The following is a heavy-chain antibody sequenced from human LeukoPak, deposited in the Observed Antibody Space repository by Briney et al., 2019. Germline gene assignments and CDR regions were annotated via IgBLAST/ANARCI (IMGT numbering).Heavy chain of an antibody. D-gene: IGHD6-13*01. CDR2: INRDGGLT. V-gene: IGHV3-74*01. J-gene: IGHJ3*01. CDR3: AREEHRLAEAGTSAFDL. Sequence: PGGSLRLSCVASGFTFSENWMPWVRQAPGKGLAWVSHINRDGGLTNYADSVKGRFTISRDNARNTVYLQMSSLRVEDTAIYFCAREEHRLAEAGTSAFDLGGQGTLVTVSP. CDR1: GFTFSENW.